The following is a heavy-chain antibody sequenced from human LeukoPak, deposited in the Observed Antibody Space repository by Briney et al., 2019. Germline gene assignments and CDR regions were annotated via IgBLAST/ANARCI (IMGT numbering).Heavy chain of an antibody. CDR3: AREGRITMVRGAMDV. D-gene: IGHD3-10*01. CDR1: GFTFDDYA. CDR2: ISSSSSYI. Sequence: PGGALRLSCAASGFTFDDYAMHWVRQAPGKGLEGVSSISSSSSYIYYADSVKGRFTISRDNAKNSLYLQMNSLRAEDTAVYYCAREGRITMVRGAMDVWGKGTTVTISS. J-gene: IGHJ6*04. V-gene: IGHV3-21*01.